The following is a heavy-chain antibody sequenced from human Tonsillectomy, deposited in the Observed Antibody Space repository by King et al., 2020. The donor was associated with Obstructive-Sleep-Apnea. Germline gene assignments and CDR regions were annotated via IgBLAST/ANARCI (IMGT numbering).Heavy chain of an antibody. CDR1: GGSISSGDYY. V-gene: IGHV4-30-4*01. CDR2: IYYSGST. J-gene: IGHJ4*02. D-gene: IGHD2-15*01. CDR3: ARVPNCSGGSCYSHPYYFDY. Sequence: QLQESGPGLVKPSQTLSLTCTVSGGSISSGDYYWSWIRQPPGKGLEWIGYIYYSGSTYYNPSLKSRVTISVDTSKNQFSLKRSSVTAADPAVYYCARVPNCSGGSCYSHPYYFDYWGQGTLVTVSS.